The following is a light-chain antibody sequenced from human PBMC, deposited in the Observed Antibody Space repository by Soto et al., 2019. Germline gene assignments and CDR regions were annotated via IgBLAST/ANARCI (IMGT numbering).Light chain of an antibody. J-gene: IGLJ1*01. CDR2: GNS. Sequence: QSVLTQPPSVSGAPGQRVTISCTGSSSNIGAGYDVHWYQQLPGTAPKLLIYGNSNRPSGVPDRFSGSKSGTSASLAITGLQAEDEATYYCCSYVVRYSFVFGGGTKVTVL. CDR1: SSNIGAGYD. CDR3: CSYVVRYSFV. V-gene: IGLV1-40*01.